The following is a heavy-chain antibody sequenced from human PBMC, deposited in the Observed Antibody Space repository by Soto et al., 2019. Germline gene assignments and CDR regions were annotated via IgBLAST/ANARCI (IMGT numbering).Heavy chain of an antibody. Sequence: EVQLLESGGGLVQPGGSLRLSCAASGFTFSSYAMSWVSQAPGKGLEWVTAISGSGGSTYYADSVEGRFTISRDNSKNTLYLQMNSLRAEDTAVYYCAKDLEADYGDYGTSHSYYYYMGVWGKGTTVTVSS. V-gene: IGHV3-23*01. CDR2: ISGSGGST. D-gene: IGHD4-17*01. CDR3: AKDLEADYGDYGTSHSYYYYMGV. CDR1: GFTFSSYA. J-gene: IGHJ6*03.